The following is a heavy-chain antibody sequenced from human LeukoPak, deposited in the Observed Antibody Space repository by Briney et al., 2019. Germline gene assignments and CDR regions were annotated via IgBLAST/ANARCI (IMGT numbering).Heavy chain of an antibody. V-gene: IGHV4-59*01. J-gene: IGHJ6*02. CDR1: GGTINSYY. CDR2: IYYSGTT. D-gene: IGHD5-12*01. Sequence: SETLSLTCTVSGGTINSYYWSWIRQPPGQGLEWIGYIYYSGTTSYYPSFKSRVTISVDTSKNQFSLNLTAVTAADTAIYYCARTGSGRDYYGMDVWGQGTSVTVSS. CDR3: ARTGSGRDYYGMDV.